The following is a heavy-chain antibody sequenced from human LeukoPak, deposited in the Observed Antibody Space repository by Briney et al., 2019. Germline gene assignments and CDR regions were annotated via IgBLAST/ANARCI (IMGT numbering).Heavy chain of an antibody. CDR3: VRLRLGELSLYYFDY. J-gene: IGHJ4*02. V-gene: IGHV3-23*01. CDR2: ISGSGGST. Sequence: QPGGSLRLSCAASGFTFSSYAMSWVRQAPGKGLEWVSAISGSGGSTSYADSVKGRFTISRDNSKNTLYLQMNSLRAEDTAVYYCVRLRLGELSLYYFDYWGQGTLVTVSS. D-gene: IGHD3-16*02. CDR1: GFTFSSYA.